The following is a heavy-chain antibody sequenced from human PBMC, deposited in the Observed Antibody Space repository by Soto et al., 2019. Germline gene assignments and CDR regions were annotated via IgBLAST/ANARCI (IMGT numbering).Heavy chain of an antibody. CDR1: GYTFTGYY. CDR2: INPNSGGT. CDR3: ARGGSSWYLWGFDY. J-gene: IGHJ4*02. D-gene: IGHD6-13*01. Sequence: GASVKVSCKASGYTFTGYYMHWVRQAHGQGLEWMGWINPNSGGTNYAQKFQGWVTMTRDTSISTAYMELSRLRSDDTAVYYCARGGSSWYLWGFDYWGQGTLVTVSS. V-gene: IGHV1-2*04.